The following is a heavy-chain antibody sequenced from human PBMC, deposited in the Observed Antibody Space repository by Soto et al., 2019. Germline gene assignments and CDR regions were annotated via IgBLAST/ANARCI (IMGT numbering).Heavy chain of an antibody. CDR1: GFTFTNYG. CDR3: AKTFYQRLLGEVFGS. V-gene: IGHV3-30*18. D-gene: IGHD2-2*01. CDR2: MSYDRSLE. J-gene: IGHJ4*02. Sequence: GGSLRLSCAASGFTFTNYGLHWVRQAPGKGLEWVSWMSYDRSLEYYADSVKGRFTISRDSSRNTVYLQLNSLRTEDTAVYYCAKTFYQRLLGEVFGSWGQGTQVTVSS.